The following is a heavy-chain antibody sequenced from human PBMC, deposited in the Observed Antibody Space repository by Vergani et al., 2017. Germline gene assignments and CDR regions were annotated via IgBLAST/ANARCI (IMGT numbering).Heavy chain of an antibody. D-gene: IGHD6-13*01. CDR2: IDPSDSYT. J-gene: IGHJ4*02. CDR3: ARHGGSSWYGVYFDY. Sequence: VQLVETGGGLVQPGGSLRLSCAASGFTFSSYSMNWVRQAPGKGLEWMGRIDPSDSYTNYSPSFQGHVTISADKSFSTAYLQWSSLKASDTAMYYCARHGGSSWYGVYFDYWGQGTLVTVSS. V-gene: IGHV5-10-1*01. CDR1: GFTFSSYS.